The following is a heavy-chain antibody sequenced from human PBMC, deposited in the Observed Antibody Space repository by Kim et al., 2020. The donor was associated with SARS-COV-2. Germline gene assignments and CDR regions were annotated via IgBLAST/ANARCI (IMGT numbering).Heavy chain of an antibody. CDR1: GFTFSNYD. D-gene: IGHD3-3*01. CDR2: ISSDGSNK. Sequence: GGSLRLSCAASGFTFSNYDIHWVRQAPGKGLEWVAVISSDGSNKYYADSVKGRFTISRDNSKNTLYLQMNSLRAEDTAVYYCAKDLFNLKWLLWGRFYYYGMDVWGQGTTVTVSS. J-gene: IGHJ6*02. V-gene: IGHV3-30*18. CDR3: AKDLFNLKWLLWGRFYYYGMDV.